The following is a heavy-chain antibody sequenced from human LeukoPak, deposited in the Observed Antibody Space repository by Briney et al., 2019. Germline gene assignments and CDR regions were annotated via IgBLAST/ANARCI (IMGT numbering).Heavy chain of an antibody. CDR3: ARDLAFWALVYGMDV. V-gene: IGHV3-48*03. Sequence: PGRSLRLSCAASGFTFSSYAMHWVRQAPGKGLEWVSYISSSGSTIYYADSVKGRFTISRDNAKNSLYLQMNSLRAEDTAVYYCARDLAFWALVYGMDVWGQGTTVTVSS. J-gene: IGHJ6*02. CDR1: GFTFSSYA. CDR2: ISSSGSTI. D-gene: IGHD2/OR15-2a*01.